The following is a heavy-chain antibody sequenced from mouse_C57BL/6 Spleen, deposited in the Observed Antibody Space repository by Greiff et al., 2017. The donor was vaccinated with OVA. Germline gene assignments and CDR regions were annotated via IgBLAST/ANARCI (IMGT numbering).Heavy chain of an antibody. D-gene: IGHD3-2*02. CDR1: GYTFTSYW. CDR2: IDPSDSET. Sequence: QVQLQQPGAELVRPGSSVKLSCKASGYTFTSYWMPWVKQRPIQGLEWIGNIDPSDSETHYNQKFKDKATLTVDKSSSTAYMQLSSLTSEDSAVYYCAREDSSGGFDDWGQGTTLTVSS. CDR3: AREDSSGGFDD. J-gene: IGHJ2*01. V-gene: IGHV1-52*01.